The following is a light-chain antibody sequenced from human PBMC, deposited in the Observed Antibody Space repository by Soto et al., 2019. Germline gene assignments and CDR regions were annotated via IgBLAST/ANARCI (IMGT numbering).Light chain of an antibody. V-gene: IGKV1-8*01. Sequence: AIRMTQSPSSFSASTGDRVTITCRASQGISSYLAWYQQKPGKAPKLLIYAASTLQRGVPSRFSGSGSGTDFTLTISCLQSEDFASYYCQQYYNYPFTFGQGTKLEI. CDR1: QGISSY. CDR2: AAS. CDR3: QQYYNYPFT. J-gene: IGKJ2*01.